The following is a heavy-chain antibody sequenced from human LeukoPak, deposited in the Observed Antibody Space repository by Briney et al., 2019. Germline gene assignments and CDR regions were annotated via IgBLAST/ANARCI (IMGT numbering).Heavy chain of an antibody. Sequence: KSGGSLRLSCAASGFTFSNYAMNWVRQAPGKGLEWVSGISGSGGSTYYAGSVKGRFTISRDNSKNTLYLQMISLRAEDTAVYYCAKDRYSNYGNWFDPWGQGTVVTVFS. CDR1: GFTFSNYA. D-gene: IGHD4-11*01. V-gene: IGHV3-23*01. CDR3: AKDRYSNYGNWFDP. J-gene: IGHJ5*02. CDR2: ISGSGGST.